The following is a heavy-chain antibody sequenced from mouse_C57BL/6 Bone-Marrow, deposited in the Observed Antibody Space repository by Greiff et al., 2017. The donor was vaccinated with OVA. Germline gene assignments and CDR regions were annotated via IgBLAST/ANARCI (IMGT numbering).Heavy chain of an antibody. J-gene: IGHJ2*01. Sequence: VKLVESGAELARPGASVKLSCKASGYTFTSYGISWVKQRTGQGLEWIGEIYPRSGNTYYNEKFKGKATLTADKSSSTAYMELRSLTSEDSAVYFCARWFTTVVGNYWGQGTTLTVSS. CDR1: GYTFTSYG. CDR2: IYPRSGNT. CDR3: ARWFTTVVGNY. D-gene: IGHD1-1*01. V-gene: IGHV1-81*01.